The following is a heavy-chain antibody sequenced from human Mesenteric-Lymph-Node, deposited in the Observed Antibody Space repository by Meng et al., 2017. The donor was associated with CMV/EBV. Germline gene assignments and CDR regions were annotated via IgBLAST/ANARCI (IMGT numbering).Heavy chain of an antibody. D-gene: IGHD4-11*01. J-gene: IGHJ5*02. CDR1: GGSISSSDW. V-gene: IGHV4-4*02. Sequence: SETLSLTCAVSGGSISSSDWWTWVHQPPGKGLEWIGEIYHSGSTNYNPSLKSRVTISVDKSKNQFSLKLSSVTVADTAVYYCAREMTTAPNWFDPWGQGTLVTVSS. CDR2: IYHSGST. CDR3: AREMTTAPNWFDP.